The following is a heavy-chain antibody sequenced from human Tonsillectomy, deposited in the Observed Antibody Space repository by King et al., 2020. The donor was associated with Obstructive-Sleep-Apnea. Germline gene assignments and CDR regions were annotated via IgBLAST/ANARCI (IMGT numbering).Heavy chain of an antibody. V-gene: IGHV1-18*01. CDR3: ARGRRYNWNGDAFDV. CDR1: GYTFTTLG. CDR2: ISGDNAHT. D-gene: IGHD1-20*01. J-gene: IGHJ3*01. Sequence: QLVQSGAEVKKPGASVKVSCKASGYTFTTLGISWVRQAPGQGLEWMGWISGDNAHTNYAKNFQGRGTMTTDTSTTTAYMELRSLRSDDTAIYYCARGRRYNWNGDAFDVWGQGTMVSVSS.